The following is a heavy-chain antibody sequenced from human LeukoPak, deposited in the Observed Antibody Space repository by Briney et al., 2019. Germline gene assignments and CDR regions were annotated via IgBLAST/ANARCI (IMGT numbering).Heavy chain of an antibody. J-gene: IGHJ6*02. CDR3: ASGVLVVAATPYLYYYYGMDV. Sequence: ASVKVSCKVSGGPFSRYAISWVRQAPGQGLEWMGGILPSFGTANYAQKFQVRVTITADESTGTAYMELSSLRSEDTAVYYCASGVLVVAATPYLYYYYGMDVWGQGTTVTVSS. CDR1: GGPFSRYA. V-gene: IGHV1-69*13. CDR2: ILPSFGTA. D-gene: IGHD2-15*01.